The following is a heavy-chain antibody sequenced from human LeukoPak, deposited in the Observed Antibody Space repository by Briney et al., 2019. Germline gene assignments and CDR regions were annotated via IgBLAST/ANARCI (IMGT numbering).Heavy chain of an antibody. CDR3: ARVRAVVPYAFDI. J-gene: IGHJ3*02. CDR2: ISYDGSNK. Sequence: PGGSLRLSCAASGFTFSSYAMHWVRQAPGKGLEWVAVISYDGSNKYYADSVKGRFTISRDNSKNTLYLQMNSLRAEDTAVYYCARVRAVVPYAFDIWGQGTMVTVSS. V-gene: IGHV3-30*14. D-gene: IGHD2-2*01. CDR1: GFTFSSYA.